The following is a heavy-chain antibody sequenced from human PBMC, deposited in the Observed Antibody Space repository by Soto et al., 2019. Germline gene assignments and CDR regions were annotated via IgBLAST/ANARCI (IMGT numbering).Heavy chain of an antibody. Sequence: ASVKVSCKASGYTFTSYGISWVRQAPGQGLEWMGWISAYNGNTNYAQKLQGRVTMTTDTSTSTAYMELRSLRSDDTAVYYCATQNALGYCSSTSCRGYYYYYYMDVWGKGTTVTVSS. CDR1: GYTFTSYG. V-gene: IGHV1-18*01. CDR2: ISAYNGNT. D-gene: IGHD2-2*01. J-gene: IGHJ6*03. CDR3: ATQNALGYCSSTSCRGYYYYYYMDV.